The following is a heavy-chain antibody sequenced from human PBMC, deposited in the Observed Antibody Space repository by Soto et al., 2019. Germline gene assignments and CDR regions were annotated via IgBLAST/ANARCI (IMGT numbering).Heavy chain of an antibody. D-gene: IGHD1-26*01. J-gene: IGHJ4*02. V-gene: IGHV4-30-2*01. Sequence: SETPSLTRAFSAASTSSGSYCLSWIRPPPGKGLEWIGYIYHSGSTYYNPSLKSRVTISVDRSKNQFSLKLSSVTAADTAVYYCARAPNVGATYFDYWGQGTLVTVSS. CDR1: AASTSSGSYC. CDR3: ARAPNVGATYFDY. CDR2: IYHSGST.